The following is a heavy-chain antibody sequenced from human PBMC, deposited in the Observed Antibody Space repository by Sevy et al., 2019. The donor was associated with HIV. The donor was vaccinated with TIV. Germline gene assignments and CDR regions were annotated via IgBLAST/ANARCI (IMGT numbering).Heavy chain of an antibody. V-gene: IGHV1-8*01. CDR3: ASAASGGAASGGETNGWFDP. J-gene: IGHJ5*02. CDR1: GYTFTSYD. D-gene: IGHD3-16*01. Sequence: ASVKVSCKASGYTFTSYDINWVRQTTGQGLEWMGWMNPNSGNTGYAQKFQGRVTMTRNTSISTAYMELSSLTSEDTAVYYCASAASGGAASGGETNGWFDPWGQGTLVTVSS. CDR2: MNPNSGNT.